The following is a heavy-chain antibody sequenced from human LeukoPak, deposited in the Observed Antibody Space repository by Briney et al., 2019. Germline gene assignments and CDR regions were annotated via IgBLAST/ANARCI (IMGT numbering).Heavy chain of an antibody. CDR1: GGSFSGYY. Sequence: SETLSLTCAAYGGSFSGYYWSWIRQPPGKGLDCIGRIYSSGTANYNPYLKSRVAMSVDTSKNQVSLKLTSVTAADTAVYYCARHEYSGSYYGLSWFDPWGPGTLVTVSS. CDR2: IYSSGTA. J-gene: IGHJ5*02. CDR3: ARHEYSGSYYGLSWFDP. D-gene: IGHD1-26*01. V-gene: IGHV4-59*10.